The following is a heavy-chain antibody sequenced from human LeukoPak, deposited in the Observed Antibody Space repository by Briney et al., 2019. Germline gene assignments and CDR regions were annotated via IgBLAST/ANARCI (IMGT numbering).Heavy chain of an antibody. D-gene: IGHD2-15*01. Sequence: GGSLRLSCAASGFTFSSYWMHWVRQAPGKGLVWVSRINGDGSSTSYADSVKGRFTISRDNAKNTLYLQMNSLRAEDTAVYYCARGLGYCSGGSCYSPLDYWGQGTLVTVSS. CDR3: ARGLGYCSGGSCYSPLDY. CDR2: INGDGSST. CDR1: GFTFSSYW. J-gene: IGHJ4*02. V-gene: IGHV3-74*01.